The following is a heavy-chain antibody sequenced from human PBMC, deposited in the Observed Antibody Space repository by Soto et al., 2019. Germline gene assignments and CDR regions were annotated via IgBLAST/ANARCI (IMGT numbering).Heavy chain of an antibody. J-gene: IGHJ1*01. V-gene: IGHV3-21*01. CDR2: ISSSSSYI. CDR1: GFTFSSYS. CDR3: ARCSGGSCYDPLAEYFQH. Sequence: GGSLRLSCAASGFTFSSYSMNWVRQAPGKGLEWVSSISSSSSYIYYADSVKGRFTISRDNAKNSLYLQMNSLRAEDTAVYYCARCSGGSCYDPLAEYFQHWGQGTLVTVSS. D-gene: IGHD2-15*01.